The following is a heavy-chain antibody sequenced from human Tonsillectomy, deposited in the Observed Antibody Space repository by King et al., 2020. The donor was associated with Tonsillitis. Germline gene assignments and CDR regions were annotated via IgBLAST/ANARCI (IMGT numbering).Heavy chain of an antibody. CDR3: TRECSCGQCGPLDY. CDR1: GFTLSSYW. Sequence: VQLVESGESLVQPGRSLRLSCAVSGFTLSSYWMHWVSQAPGNGLGWVSRINIDGSSTSYADSVKGIFTFSRDNAQNTLYLQMNSLRGEDTAVYYCTRECSCGQCGPLDYWGQGTMVTVSA. J-gene: IGHJ4*02. D-gene: IGHD6-19*01. CDR2: INIDGSST. V-gene: IGHV3-74*01.